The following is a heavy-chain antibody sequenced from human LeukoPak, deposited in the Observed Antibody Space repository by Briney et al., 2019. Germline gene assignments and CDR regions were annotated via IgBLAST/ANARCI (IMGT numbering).Heavy chain of an antibody. CDR3: ARQAISGYDPPPFDS. J-gene: IGHJ4*02. V-gene: IGHV4-39*01. Sequence: KPSETLSLXCTVSGGSISSSTYYWGWIRQPPGKGLEWIGNLYYSGSTYYNPSLKSRVTISVDTSKNQFSLKLSSVTAADTAVYYCARQAISGYDPPPFDSWGQGTLVTVSS. D-gene: IGHD5-12*01. CDR2: LYYSGST. CDR1: GGSISSSTYY.